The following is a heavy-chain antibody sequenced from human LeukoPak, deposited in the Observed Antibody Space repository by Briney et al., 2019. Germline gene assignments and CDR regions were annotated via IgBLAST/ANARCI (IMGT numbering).Heavy chain of an antibody. CDR1: GFTFDIYW. D-gene: IGHD2-15*01. CDR2: VKHDGSEK. CDR3: ARLLLGYCRGGSWYVAFGN. J-gene: IGHJ4*02. Sequence: AGSLSLSCAASGFTFDIYWMTWVRQAPGKGLEWVANVKHDGSEKHFVDSVKGRFTVSRDNARNSLFLQMTSLTADDTAVYFCARLLLGYCRGGSWYVAFGNWGQGTLVTVSS. V-gene: IGHV3-7*01.